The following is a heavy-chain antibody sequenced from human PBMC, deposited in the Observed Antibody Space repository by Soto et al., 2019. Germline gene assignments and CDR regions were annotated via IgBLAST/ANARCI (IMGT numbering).Heavy chain of an antibody. Sequence: EVQVVESGGCLVQPGGSLRLSCAASGFTFSNHWMTWVRQAPGKGLEWVANIKQDGSEKYYVDSVKGRFTLSRDNAKNSLYLQMNSLRAEDTAVYYCARDSAYCRSTSCYLSYYYYMDVWGKGTTVTVSS. CDR3: ARDSAYCRSTSCYLSYYYYMDV. D-gene: IGHD2-2*01. V-gene: IGHV3-7*01. CDR1: GFTFSNHW. J-gene: IGHJ6*03. CDR2: IKQDGSEK.